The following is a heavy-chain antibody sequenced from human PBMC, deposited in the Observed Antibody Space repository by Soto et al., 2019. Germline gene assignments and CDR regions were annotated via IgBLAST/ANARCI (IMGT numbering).Heavy chain of an antibody. J-gene: IGHJ4*02. CDR2: INGAANSV. Sequence: EVHLAESGGGLVQPGGSLRLSCAASGFIFSNYWMHWVRQAPGKGLMWVSRINGAANSVAYADSVTGRFTIFRDNAKNTLSLQIDGLRADDTAVYYCGRAFAGYGSVDYWGQGTLVTVSS. CDR3: GRAFAGYGSVDY. CDR1: GFIFSNYW. V-gene: IGHV3-74*01. D-gene: IGHD5-12*01.